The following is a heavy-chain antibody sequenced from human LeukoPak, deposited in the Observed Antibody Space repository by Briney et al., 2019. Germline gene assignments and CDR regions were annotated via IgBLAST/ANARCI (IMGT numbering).Heavy chain of an antibody. CDR3: ARHTRMYNTAMATFDY. Sequence: KPSETLSLTCTVSGGSISSYYWSWIRQPPGKGLEWIGYIYYSGSTNYNPSLKSRVTISVDTSKNQFSLKLSSVTAADTAVYYCARHTRMYNTAMATFDYWGQGTLVTVSS. CDR2: IYYSGST. D-gene: IGHD5-18*01. CDR1: GGSISSYY. V-gene: IGHV4-59*01. J-gene: IGHJ4*02.